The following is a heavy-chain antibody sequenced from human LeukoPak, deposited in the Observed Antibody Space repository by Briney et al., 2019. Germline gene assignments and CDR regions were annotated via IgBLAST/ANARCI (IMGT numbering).Heavy chain of an antibody. CDR3: AKGRTPDY. J-gene: IGHJ4*02. CDR1: GLTFSTYV. V-gene: IGHV3-23*01. CDR2: LSGSGGST. D-gene: IGHD2-15*01. Sequence: GGSLRLSCAASGLTFSTYVMTWVRQAPGKGLEWVSALSGSGGSTFYADSVKGRFTISRDNSNNTLFLQMNSLRAEDTAVYYCAKGRTPDYWGQGTLVTVSS.